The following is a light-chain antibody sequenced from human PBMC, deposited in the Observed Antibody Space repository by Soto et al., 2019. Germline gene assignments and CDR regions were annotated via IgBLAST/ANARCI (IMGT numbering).Light chain of an antibody. CDR3: CSYAGSSIL. Sequence: QSVLTQPASVSGSPGQSITISCTGTSSDVGSYNLVSWYQQHPGKAPKLMIYEGSKRPSGVSNRFSGSKSGNTASLTISGLQAEDEADYYCCSYAGSSILIGGGTKLTVL. V-gene: IGLV2-23*01. J-gene: IGLJ2*01. CDR1: SSDVGSYNL. CDR2: EGS.